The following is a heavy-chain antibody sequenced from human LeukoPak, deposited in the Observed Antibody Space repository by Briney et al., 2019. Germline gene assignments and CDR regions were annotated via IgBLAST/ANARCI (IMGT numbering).Heavy chain of an antibody. Sequence: ASVKVSCKASGYTFTGYYMHWVRQAPGQGLEWMGWINPNSGGTNYAQKFQGRVTMTRDTSISTAYMELSRLRSDDTAVYYCAREYCSRTRCYGPDYWGQGTLVTVSS. J-gene: IGHJ4*02. CDR2: INPNSGGT. V-gene: IGHV1-2*02. D-gene: IGHD2-2*01. CDR1: GYTFTGYY. CDR3: AREYCSRTRCYGPDY.